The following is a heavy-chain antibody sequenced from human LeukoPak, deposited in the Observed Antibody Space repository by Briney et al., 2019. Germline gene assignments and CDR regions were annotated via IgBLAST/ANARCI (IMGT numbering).Heavy chain of an antibody. Sequence: GGSLRLSCAGSGFIFNNYAMHWVRQAPGKGLEWVSYISSSGSTKYYADSVKGRFTISRDNARNSLYLQMNSLRAEDTAVYYCARATSFDYWGQGTLVTVSS. J-gene: IGHJ4*02. D-gene: IGHD3-16*01. CDR3: ARATSFDY. V-gene: IGHV3-48*01. CDR1: GFIFNNYA. CDR2: ISSSGSTK.